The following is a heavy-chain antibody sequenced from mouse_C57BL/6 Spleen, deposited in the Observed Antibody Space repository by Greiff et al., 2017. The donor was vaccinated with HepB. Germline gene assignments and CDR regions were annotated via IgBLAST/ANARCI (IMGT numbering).Heavy chain of an antibody. V-gene: IGHV1-61*01. CDR3: ARIYYGNLRGFAY. D-gene: IGHD2-1*01. CDR2: IYPSDSET. Sequence: VQLQQPGAELVRPGSSVKLSCKASGYTFTSYWMDWVKQRPGQGLEWIGNIYPSDSETHYNQKFKDKATLTVDKSSSTAYMQLSSLTSEDSAVYYCARIYYGNLRGFAYWGQGTLVTVSA. CDR1: GYTFTSYW. J-gene: IGHJ3*01.